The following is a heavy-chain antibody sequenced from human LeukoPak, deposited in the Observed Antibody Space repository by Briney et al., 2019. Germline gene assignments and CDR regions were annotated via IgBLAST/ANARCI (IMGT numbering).Heavy chain of an antibody. D-gene: IGHD2-15*01. CDR1: GFTFSNYA. J-gene: IGHJ6*03. Sequence: GGSLRLSCAASGFTFSNYAVMWVRQAPGQGLEWVSAITSGGAPRYADSVKGRFTISRDNSKNTLCLQMNSLRAEDTAVYYCAKWGGGGSLNYYMDVWGKGTTVTVSS. V-gene: IGHV3-23*01. CDR3: AKWGGGGSLNYYMDV. CDR2: ITSGGAP.